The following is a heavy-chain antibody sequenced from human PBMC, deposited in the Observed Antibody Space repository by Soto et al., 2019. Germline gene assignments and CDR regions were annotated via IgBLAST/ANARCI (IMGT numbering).Heavy chain of an antibody. V-gene: IGHV4-4*07. CDR3: ARENCAFWSGDHGYYYGMDV. D-gene: IGHD3-3*01. Sequence: PSETLSLTCTVSGGSISSYYWSWIRQPAGKGLEWIGRIYTSGSTNYNPSLKSRVTMSVDTSKNQFSLKLSSVTAADTAVYYWARENCAFWSGDHGYYYGMDVWRQGTTVTVSS. CDR2: IYTSGST. J-gene: IGHJ6*02. CDR1: GGSISSYY.